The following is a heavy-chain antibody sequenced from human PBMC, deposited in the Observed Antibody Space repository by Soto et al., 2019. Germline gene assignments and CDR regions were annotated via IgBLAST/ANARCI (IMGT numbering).Heavy chain of an antibody. CDR3: ARGRVALSYEWFGELLQEPYYYYGMAV. CDR2: INHSGST. CDR1: GGSFSGYI. V-gene: IGHV4-34*01. Sequence: AETLSLTCDVYGGSFSGYIWTWIRQTPGKGLQWIGQINHSGSTNYNPSLKSRVTISVDTSKNQFSLKLSSVTAADTAVYYCARGRVALSYEWFGELLQEPYYYYGMAVWGQGTTVTVSS. D-gene: IGHD3-10*01. J-gene: IGHJ6*02.